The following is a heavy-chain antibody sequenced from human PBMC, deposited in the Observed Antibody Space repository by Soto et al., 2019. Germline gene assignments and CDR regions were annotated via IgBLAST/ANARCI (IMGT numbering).Heavy chain of an antibody. Sequence: QTGGSLRLSCAASGFTFSSYGMHWVRQAPGKGLEWVAVISYDGSNKYYADSVKGRFTISRDNSKNTLYLQMNSLRAEDAAVYYCAKVGDSSSWYGNYYYYGMDVWGQGTTVTVSS. J-gene: IGHJ6*02. V-gene: IGHV3-30*18. CDR2: ISYDGSNK. CDR3: AKVGDSSSWYGNYYYYGMDV. D-gene: IGHD6-13*01. CDR1: GFTFSSYG.